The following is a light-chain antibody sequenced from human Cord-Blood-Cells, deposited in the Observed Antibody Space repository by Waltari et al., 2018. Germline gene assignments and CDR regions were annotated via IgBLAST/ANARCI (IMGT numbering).Light chain of an antibody. CDR2: DVS. V-gene: IGLV2-11*01. CDR3: CSYAGSYTV. Sequence: QSALTQPRSVSGSPGHAVTISCPGTSSDVGGYNYVSWYPQHPGKAPKLMIYDVSKRPSGVPDRFSGSKSGNTASLTISGLQAEDEADYYCCSYAGSYTVFGGGTKLTVL. CDR1: SSDVGGYNY. J-gene: IGLJ2*01.